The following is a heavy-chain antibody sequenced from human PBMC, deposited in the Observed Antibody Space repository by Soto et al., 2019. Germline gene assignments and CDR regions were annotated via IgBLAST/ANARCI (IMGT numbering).Heavy chain of an antibody. V-gene: IGHV4-30-4*01. CDR3: ARASFYSNYPLDY. D-gene: IGHD4-4*01. Sequence: PSETLSLTCTVSGGSISSGDYYWSWIRQPPGKGLEWIGFIYYSGSTYYNPSLKSRVTISVDTSKNQFSLKLSSVTAADTAVYYCARASFYSNYPLDYWGQGTLVTVSS. J-gene: IGHJ4*02. CDR2: IYYSGST. CDR1: GGSISSGDYY.